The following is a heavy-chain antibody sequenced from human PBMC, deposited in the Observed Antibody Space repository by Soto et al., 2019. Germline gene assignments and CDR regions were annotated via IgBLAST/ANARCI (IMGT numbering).Heavy chain of an antibody. D-gene: IGHD3-3*01. CDR3: AKAGTIFGVAPFDY. CDR1: GFTFSSYA. V-gene: IGHV3-23*01. CDR2: ISGSGGST. J-gene: IGHJ4*02. Sequence: WGSLRLSCAASGFTFSSYAMSWVRQAPGKGLEWVSAISGSGGSTYYADSVKGRFTISRDNSKNTLYLQMNSLRAEDTAVYYCAKAGTIFGVAPFDYWGQGTLVPVSS.